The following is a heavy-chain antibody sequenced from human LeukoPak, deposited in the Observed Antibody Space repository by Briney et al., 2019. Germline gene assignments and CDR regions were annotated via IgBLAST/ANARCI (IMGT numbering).Heavy chain of an antibody. Sequence: PGGSLRLSCAGSGFTFRNSPMHWVRQGPGKGLEWRAVISNDGTKKYYADSVKGRFTISRDDSKNTVYLEMNSLRAEDTAVYYCARVLGWVARGGFESWGQGTLVTVSS. V-gene: IGHV3-30-3*01. J-gene: IGHJ4*02. CDR3: ARVLGWVARGGFES. CDR1: GFTFRNSP. D-gene: IGHD3/OR15-3a*01. CDR2: ISNDGTKK.